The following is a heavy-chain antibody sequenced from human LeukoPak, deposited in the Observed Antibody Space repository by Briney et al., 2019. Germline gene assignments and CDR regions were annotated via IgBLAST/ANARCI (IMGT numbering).Heavy chain of an antibody. J-gene: IGHJ5*02. CDR2: IKQDGSEK. CDR1: GFTFSSYW. Sequence: GGSLRLSCVASGFTFSSYWMSWVRQAPGKGLEWVANIKQDGSEKDYVDSVKGRFTISRDNAKTSLYLQMNSLRAEDTAVYSCARPADRGPSNWFDPWGQGTLVTVSS. V-gene: IGHV3-7*04. CDR3: ARPADRGPSNWFDP.